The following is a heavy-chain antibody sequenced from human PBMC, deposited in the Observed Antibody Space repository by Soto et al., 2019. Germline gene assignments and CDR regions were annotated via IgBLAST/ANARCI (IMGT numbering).Heavy chain of an antibody. J-gene: IGHJ6*02. Sequence: PSETLSLTCAVYGGSFSGYYWSWIRQPPGKGLEWIGEINHSGSTNYNPSLKSRVTISVDTSKNQFSLKLSSVTAADTAVYYCARVPAAMAFYYYYGMDVWGQGTTVT. CDR3: ARVPAAMAFYYYYGMDV. D-gene: IGHD2-2*01. CDR2: INHSGST. CDR1: GGSFSGYY. V-gene: IGHV4-34*01.